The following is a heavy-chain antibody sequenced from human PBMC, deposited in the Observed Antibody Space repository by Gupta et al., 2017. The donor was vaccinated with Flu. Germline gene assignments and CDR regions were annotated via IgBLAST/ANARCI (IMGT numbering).Heavy chain of an antibody. CDR3: ATVTSGC. J-gene: IGHJ4*02. V-gene: IGHV3-74*03. CDR2: ISPDGSST. CDR1: GFTFSSSY. Sequence: EMQLVESGGGFVQPGGSLRLSCAASGFTFSSSYLQWVRQAPGKGLVWVSRISPDGSSTTYAESVKGRFTISRDNAKNTLYLQMNSLGDDDTAVYYCATVTSGCWGQGTLVTVSS. D-gene: IGHD4-17*01.